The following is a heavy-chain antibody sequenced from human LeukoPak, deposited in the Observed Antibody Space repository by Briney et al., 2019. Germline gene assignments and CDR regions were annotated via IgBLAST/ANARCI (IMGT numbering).Heavy chain of an antibody. CDR1: GFTFNSYD. Sequence: GGSLRLSCAASGFTFNSYDMHWFRQTPGKGLEWVAVIAYDGSRAFYADSVKGRFTISRDNSKNTMSVQMDDLRAEDTAVNYCTRYNNDHFDYWGQGTLVTVSS. CDR3: TRYNNDHFDY. CDR2: IAYDGSRA. J-gene: IGHJ4*02. D-gene: IGHD1-14*01. V-gene: IGHV3-33*08.